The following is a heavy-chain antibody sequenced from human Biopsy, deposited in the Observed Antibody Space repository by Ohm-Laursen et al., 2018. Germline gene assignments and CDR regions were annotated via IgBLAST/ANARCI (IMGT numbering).Heavy chain of an antibody. CDR2: ISHTGYT. J-gene: IGHJ1*01. D-gene: IGHD4-23*01. CDR3: ARGSNEYGGLYFPH. CDR1: GGSFTGHY. V-gene: IGHV4-59*11. Sequence: SDTLSLTCTVSGGSFTGHYWTWIRQPLGKGLEWIGHISHTGYTSYKSSLKSRVTISLDTSRKHFSLRLTSLAAADTAVYYCARGSNEYGGLYFPHWGQGTLVTVSS.